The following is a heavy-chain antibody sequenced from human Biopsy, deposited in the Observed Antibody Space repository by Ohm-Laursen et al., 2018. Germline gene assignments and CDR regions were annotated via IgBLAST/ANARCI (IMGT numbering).Heavy chain of an antibody. D-gene: IGHD3-9*01. Sequence: SLRLSCSASGFTFSSHGMHWVRQAPGKGLEWVAHFSYDGINKHYADSVKGRFTISRDNSKNTLSLQMNSLRVEDTAMYYCPREAATGYYRTADFWGQGTLVTVSS. V-gene: IGHV3-30*03. CDR2: FSYDGINK. CDR3: PREAATGYYRTADF. J-gene: IGHJ4*02. CDR1: GFTFSSHG.